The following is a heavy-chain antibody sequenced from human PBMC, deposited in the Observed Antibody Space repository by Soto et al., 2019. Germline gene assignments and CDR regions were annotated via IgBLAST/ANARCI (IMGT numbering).Heavy chain of an antibody. J-gene: IGHJ4*02. D-gene: IGHD3-3*01. CDR1: GFTFSDSA. CDR3: TRLRWQGLWSGFDF. V-gene: IGHV3-73*01. Sequence: PGGSLRLSCAASGFTFSDSAMHWVRQASGKGLEWVGRIKNKADNYATAYAASVKGRFTISRDDAKNTAYLQMDSLKTEDTAVYYCTRLRWQGLWSGFDFWGQGTLVTVSS. CDR2: IKNKADNYAT.